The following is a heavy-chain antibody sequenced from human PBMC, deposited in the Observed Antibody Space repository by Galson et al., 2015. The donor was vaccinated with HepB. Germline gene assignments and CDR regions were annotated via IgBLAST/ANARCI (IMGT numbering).Heavy chain of an antibody. CDR1: GYSFTSYW. CDR3: ARQSVGRITMVRGVDTNWFDP. V-gene: IGHV5-10-1*01. J-gene: IGHJ5*02. CDR2: IDPSDSYT. Sequence: QSGAEVKKPGESLRISCKGSGYSFTSYWISWVRQMPGKGLEWMGRIDPSDSYTNYSPSFQGHVTISADKSISTAYLQWSSLKASDTAMYYCARQSVGRITMVRGVDTNWFDPWGQGTLVTVSS. D-gene: IGHD3-10*01.